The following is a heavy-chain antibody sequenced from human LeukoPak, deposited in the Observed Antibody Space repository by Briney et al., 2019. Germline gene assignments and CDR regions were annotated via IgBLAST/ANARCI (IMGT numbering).Heavy chain of an antibody. CDR3: AREGPLGYCSSTSCRSVGGYYFDY. V-gene: IGHV4-59*01. CDR1: GGSISSYY. Sequence: TSETLSLTCTVPGGSISSYYWSWIRQPPGKGLEWIGYIYYSGSTNYNPSLKSRVTISVDTSKNQFSLKLSSVTAADTAVYYCAREGPLGYCSSTSCRSVGGYYFDYWGQGTLVTVSS. J-gene: IGHJ4*02. D-gene: IGHD2-2*01. CDR2: IYYSGST.